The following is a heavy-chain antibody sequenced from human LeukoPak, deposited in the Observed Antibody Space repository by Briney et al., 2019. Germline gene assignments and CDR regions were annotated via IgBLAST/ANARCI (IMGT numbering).Heavy chain of an antibody. D-gene: IGHD4-17*01. CDR1: GFTFSTYA. V-gene: IGHV3-23*01. CDR3: AKDKTTVTTTWIDAFDI. J-gene: IGHJ3*02. CDR2: ISGNGGST. Sequence: GGSLRLSCAASGFTFSTYAMSWVRQAPGKGLEWVSSISGNGGSTYYADSVKGRFTISRDNSKNTLYLQMNSLRAEDTAVYYCAKDKTTVTTTWIDAFDIWGQGTMVTVSS.